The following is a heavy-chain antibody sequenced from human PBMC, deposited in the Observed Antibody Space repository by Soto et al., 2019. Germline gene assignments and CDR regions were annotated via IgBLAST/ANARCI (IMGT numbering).Heavy chain of an antibody. V-gene: IGHV3-66*01. CDR3: ATILNALNRGEYYHYGFDV. CDR2: IDSGGST. D-gene: IGHD3-9*01. Sequence: EVQLVESGGGLVQPGGSLRLSCAASGFSVSSSYMNWVRQAPGKGLEWVSVIDSGGSTDHADSVKGRFTISTDDAKNKPIFQTSNKSAEDTAVYYCATILNALNRGEYYHYGFDVWGQVTTVTVSS. CDR1: GFSVSSSY. J-gene: IGHJ6*02.